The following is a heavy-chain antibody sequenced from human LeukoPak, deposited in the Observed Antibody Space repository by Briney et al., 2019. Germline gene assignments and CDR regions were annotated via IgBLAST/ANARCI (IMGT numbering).Heavy chain of an antibody. CDR1: GFTFSSYW. Sequence: GGSLRLSCVASGFTFSSYWMHWVRQDPRKGLVWVSRINGDGRNINYADSVRGRFTISRDNAKNTLYLQMNTLRAEDTAVYYCASRIATAGSVDYWGQGTLVTVSS. CDR3: ASRIATAGSVDY. CDR2: INGDGRNI. D-gene: IGHD6-13*01. J-gene: IGHJ4*02. V-gene: IGHV3-74*01.